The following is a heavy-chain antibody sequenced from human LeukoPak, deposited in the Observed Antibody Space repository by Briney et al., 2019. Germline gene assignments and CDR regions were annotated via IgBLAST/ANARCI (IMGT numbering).Heavy chain of an antibody. D-gene: IGHD5-24*01. Sequence: SVKVSCKASGGTFSSYAISWVRQAPGQGLEWMGGITPIFGTANYAQKFQGRVTITADESTSTAYMELSSLRSEDTAVYYCARAIVEMATMGGYWGQGTLVTVSS. CDR1: GGTFSSYA. CDR2: ITPIFGTA. CDR3: ARAIVEMATMGGY. J-gene: IGHJ4*02. V-gene: IGHV1-69*13.